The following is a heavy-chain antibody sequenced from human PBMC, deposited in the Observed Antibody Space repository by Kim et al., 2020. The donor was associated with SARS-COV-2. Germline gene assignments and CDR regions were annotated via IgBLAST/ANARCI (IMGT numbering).Heavy chain of an antibody. Sequence: SETLSLTCAVYGGSFSGYYWSWIRQPPGEGLEWIGEINHSATTIYNPSFKSRVTISVATSKNHFSLTLSSVTAADTAIYYCARARPRHSESPTHLHYFDFWGQGNLVSVSS. CDR2: INHSATT. J-gene: IGHJ4*02. D-gene: IGHD1-26*01. CDR1: GGSFSGYY. CDR3: ARARPRHSESPTHLHYFDF. V-gene: IGHV4-34*01.